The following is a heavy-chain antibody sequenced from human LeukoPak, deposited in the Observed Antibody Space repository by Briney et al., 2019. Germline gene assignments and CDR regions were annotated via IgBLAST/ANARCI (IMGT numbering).Heavy chain of an antibody. Sequence: PGGSLRLSCAASGFTFSDYYMSWIRQAPGKGLEWVSYISSSGSTIYYADSVKGRFTISRDNAKNSLYLQMNSLRAEDTAVYYCATTYGSGSYYNGNWGEPYWGQGTLVTVSS. CDR2: ISSSGSTI. CDR3: ATTYGSGSYYNGNWGEPY. D-gene: IGHD3-10*01. J-gene: IGHJ4*02. V-gene: IGHV3-11*01. CDR1: GFTFSDYY.